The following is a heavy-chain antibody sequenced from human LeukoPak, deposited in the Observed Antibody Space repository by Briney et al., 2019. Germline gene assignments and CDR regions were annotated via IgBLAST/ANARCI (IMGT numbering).Heavy chain of an antibody. Sequence: PGGSLRLSCAASGFTFSSYSMNWVRQAPGKGLGWVSSISSSSSYIYYADSVKGRFTISRDNAKNSLYLQMNSLRAEDTAVYYCARDSGELLWFGELSPGANGAFDIWGQGTLVTVSS. CDR2: ISSSSSYI. D-gene: IGHD3-10*01. V-gene: IGHV3-21*01. CDR1: GFTFSSYS. J-gene: IGHJ3*02. CDR3: ARDSGELLWFGELSPGANGAFDI.